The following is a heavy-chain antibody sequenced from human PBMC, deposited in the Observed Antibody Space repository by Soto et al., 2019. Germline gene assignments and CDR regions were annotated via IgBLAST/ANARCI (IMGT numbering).Heavy chain of an antibody. CDR2: IYYSGST. J-gene: IGHJ4*02. CDR3: ARGTGEVPFRFDY. D-gene: IGHD3-10*01. V-gene: IGHV4-31*03. Sequence: HVQLQESGPGLVKPSQTLSLTCTVSGGSISSGGYYWSWIRQHPGKGLEWIGYIYYSGSTYYNPSLKSRDTISVDTSKNQFSLKLSSVTAADTAVYYCARGTGEVPFRFDYWGQGTLVTVSS. CDR1: GGSISSGGYY.